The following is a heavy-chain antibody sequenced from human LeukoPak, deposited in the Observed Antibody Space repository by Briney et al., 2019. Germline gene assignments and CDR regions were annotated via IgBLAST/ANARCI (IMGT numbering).Heavy chain of an antibody. V-gene: IGHV1-2*02. CDR1: GYTFTAYY. Sequence: ASVKVSCKASGYTFTAYYVHWVRQAPGQGPEWMGWLHPTTGGTKYAQNFQGRVTMTRDTSITTAYKELSSLRSDDTAVYYCARGDISWDYWGQGTQVTVSS. CDR3: ARGDISWDY. J-gene: IGHJ4*02. CDR2: LHPTTGGT.